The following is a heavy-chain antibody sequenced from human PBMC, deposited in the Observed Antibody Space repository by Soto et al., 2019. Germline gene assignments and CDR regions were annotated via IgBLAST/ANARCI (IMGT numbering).Heavy chain of an antibody. V-gene: IGHV4-39*01. Sequence: QLQLQESGPGLVKPSETLSLTCTVSGGSISSSSYYWGWIRQPPGKGLEWIGSIYYSGSTYYNPSLKSRVTISVDTSKIQFSLKLSSVTAADTAVYYCASRIVVVVAATQRTPGRGAWFDPWGQGTLVTVSS. J-gene: IGHJ5*02. CDR2: IYYSGST. D-gene: IGHD2-15*01. CDR3: ASRIVVVVAATQRTPGRGAWFDP. CDR1: GGSISSSSYY.